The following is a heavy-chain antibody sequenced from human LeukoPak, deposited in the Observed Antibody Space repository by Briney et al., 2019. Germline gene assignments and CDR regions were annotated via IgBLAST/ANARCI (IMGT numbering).Heavy chain of an antibody. CDR2: IHDSGST. Sequence: SETLSLTCAVSGGSISTRYYYWGWIRQPPGKGLERIGTIHDSGSTYYSPSLKGQVTISVDTSNNQFSLKLSSVTAGDTAVYYCASLYFYGSGSFPNYWGQGILVTVST. CDR3: ASLYFYGSGSFPNY. J-gene: IGHJ4*02. D-gene: IGHD3-10*01. CDR1: GGSISTRYYY. V-gene: IGHV4-39*01.